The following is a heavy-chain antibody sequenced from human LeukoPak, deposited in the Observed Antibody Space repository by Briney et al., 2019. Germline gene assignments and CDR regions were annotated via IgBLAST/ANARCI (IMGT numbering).Heavy chain of an antibody. CDR2: VSHDGRHQ. CDR1: GFTFSSYA. J-gene: IGHJ4*02. Sequence: GGSLRLSCAASGFTFSSYAMSWVRQAPGKGLEWVAIVSHDGRHQYYAESVKGRFTISRDSSKNTVSLQMNSLRAGDSALYYCGRDPSARVTIDFWGQGTLVTVSS. V-gene: IGHV3-30*03. CDR3: GRDPSARVTIDF. D-gene: IGHD5-24*01.